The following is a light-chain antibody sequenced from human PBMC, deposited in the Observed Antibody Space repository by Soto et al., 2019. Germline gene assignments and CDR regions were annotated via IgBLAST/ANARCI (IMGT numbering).Light chain of an antibody. CDR3: QSYDSSLISYV. J-gene: IGLJ1*01. CDR2: GNS. V-gene: IGLV1-40*01. CDR1: SSNIGAGYD. Sequence: QLVLTQPPSVSGAPGQRVTISCTGSSSNIGAGYDVHWYQQLPGTAPKLLIYGNSNRPSGVPDRFSGSKSGTSASLAITGLHAEDEADYYCQSYDSSLISYVFGTGTKVTVL.